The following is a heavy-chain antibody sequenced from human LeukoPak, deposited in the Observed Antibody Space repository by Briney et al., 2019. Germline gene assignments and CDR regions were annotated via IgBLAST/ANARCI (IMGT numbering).Heavy chain of an antibody. D-gene: IGHD3-22*01. CDR3: VKDSGTNYDSRGFLPHFDY. V-gene: IGHV3-21*01. CDR2: ISSSSSYI. Sequence: GGSLRLSCAASGFTFSGYSMNWVRQAPGKGLEWVSSISSSSSYIYYADSMKGRFTVSRDNARNSVYLQMNSLRVEDTAVYYCVKDSGTNYDSRGFLPHFDYWGQGTLVTVSS. CDR1: GFTFSGYS. J-gene: IGHJ4*02.